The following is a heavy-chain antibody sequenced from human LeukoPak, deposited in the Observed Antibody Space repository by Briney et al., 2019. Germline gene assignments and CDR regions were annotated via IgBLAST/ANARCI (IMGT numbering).Heavy chain of an antibody. J-gene: IGHJ6*02. CDR2: FYSDGSI. V-gene: IGHV3-53*01. D-gene: IGHD1-14*01. CDR1: GLTVSRNY. Sequence: SGGSRRLSCAASGLTVSRNYMGWVRQAPGKGLEWVSVFYSDGSIYVADSVKGRFTISKDTSKNTVYLQMNSLRVDDTAVYYCAREALTNSRLPYGMDVWGQGTTVTVSS. CDR3: AREALTNSRLPYGMDV.